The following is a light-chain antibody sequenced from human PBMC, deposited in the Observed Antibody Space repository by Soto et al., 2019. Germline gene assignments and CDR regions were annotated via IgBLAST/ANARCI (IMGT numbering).Light chain of an antibody. CDR3: QSYDSSRRFSV. CDR2: GNS. J-gene: IGLJ2*01. V-gene: IGLV1-40*01. CDR1: SSNIGAGYD. Sequence: QPVLTQSPSVSGAPGQRVTISCTGSSSNIGAGYDVHWYQQLPGTAPKLHIYGNSNRPSGVPDRFSGSKSGTSASLAITGLQAEYEADYYCQSYDSSRRFSVFGGGTKLTVL.